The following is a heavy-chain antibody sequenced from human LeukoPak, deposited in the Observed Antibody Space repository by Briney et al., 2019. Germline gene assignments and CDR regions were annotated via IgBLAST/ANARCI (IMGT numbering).Heavy chain of an antibody. V-gene: IGHV4-34*01. CDR2: INHSGST. J-gene: IGHJ4*02. CDR3: ARIPTIAVAGTSFDY. Sequence: SETLSLTCAVYGGSFSGYYWSWIRQPPGKGLEWIGEINHSGSTNYNPSLKSRVTISVDTSKNQFSLKLSSVTAADTAVYYCARIPTIAVAGTSFDYWGQGTLVTVSS. D-gene: IGHD6-19*01. CDR1: GGSFSGYY.